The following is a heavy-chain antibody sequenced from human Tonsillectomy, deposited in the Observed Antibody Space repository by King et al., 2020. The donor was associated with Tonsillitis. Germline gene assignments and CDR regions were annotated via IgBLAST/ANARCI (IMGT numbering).Heavy chain of an antibody. CDR1: GFTFSSYA. J-gene: IGHJ4*02. Sequence: VQLVESGGGVVQPGRSLRLSCAASGFTFSSYAMHWGPQAPGKGLEWVAVISYDGSNKYYADSVKGRFTISRDNSKNTLHLQMNSLRTGDTAVYFCAGEQWLVPSPFNYWRQGTLVTVSS. CDR3: AGEQWLVPSPFNY. CDR2: ISYDGSNK. V-gene: IGHV3-30*01. D-gene: IGHD6-19*01.